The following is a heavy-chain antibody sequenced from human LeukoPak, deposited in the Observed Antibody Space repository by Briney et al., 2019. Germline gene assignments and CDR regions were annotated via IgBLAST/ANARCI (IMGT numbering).Heavy chain of an antibody. CDR2: IYYSGST. CDR1: GGSISSSSYY. J-gene: IGHJ3*02. V-gene: IGHV4-39*07. D-gene: IGHD4-11*01. CDR3: ARPLTVKLGDAFDI. Sequence: SETLSLTCTVSGGSISSSSYYWGWIRQPPGKGLEWIGSIYYSGSTYYNPSLKSRVTISVDTSKNQFSLKLSSVTAADTAVYYCARPLTVKLGDAFDIWGQGTMVTVSS.